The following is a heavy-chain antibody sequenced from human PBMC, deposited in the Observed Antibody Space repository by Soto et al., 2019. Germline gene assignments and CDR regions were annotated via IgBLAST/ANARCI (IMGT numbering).Heavy chain of an antibody. CDR2: IYRGGST. D-gene: IGHD3-3*01. V-gene: IGHV3-66*01. J-gene: IGHJ4*02. Sequence: EVQLVNSGGGLVQPGGSLRLSCAASGFTVSNNYMSWVRQAPGKGLEWVSVIYRGGSTYYADSVKDRFTISRDNSENTLYLQMSSLRAEDTAVYYCERGRFGGLGAIFADYWGQGTLVTFSS. CDR1: GFTVSNNY. CDR3: ERGRFGGLGAIFADY.